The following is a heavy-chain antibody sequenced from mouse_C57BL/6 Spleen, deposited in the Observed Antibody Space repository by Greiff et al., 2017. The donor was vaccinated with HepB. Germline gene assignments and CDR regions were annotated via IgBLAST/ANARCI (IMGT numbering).Heavy chain of an antibody. J-gene: IGHJ2*01. V-gene: IGHV1-69*01. CDR2: IDPSDSYT. CDR1: GYTFTSYW. Sequence: QQSCKASGYTFTSYWMHWVKQRPGQGLEWIGEIDPSDSYTNYNQKFKGKSTLTVDKSSCTAYMQLSSLTSEDSAVYYCARFVTDYFDYWGQGTTLTVSS. CDR3: ARFVTDYFDY.